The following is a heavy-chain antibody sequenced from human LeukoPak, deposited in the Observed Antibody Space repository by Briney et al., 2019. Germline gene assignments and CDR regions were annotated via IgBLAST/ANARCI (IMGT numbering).Heavy chain of an antibody. CDR2: INHSGST. CDR3: ARGPSIQLWSDPYYYYGMDV. D-gene: IGHD5-18*01. V-gene: IGHV4-34*01. CDR1: GGSLSSHY. J-gene: IGHJ6*02. Sequence: SETLSLTCTVSGGSLSSHYWSWIRQPPGKGLEWIGEINHSGSTNYNPSLKSRVTISVDTSKNQFSLKLSSVTAADTAVYYCARGPSIQLWSDPYYYYGMDVWGQGTTVTVSS.